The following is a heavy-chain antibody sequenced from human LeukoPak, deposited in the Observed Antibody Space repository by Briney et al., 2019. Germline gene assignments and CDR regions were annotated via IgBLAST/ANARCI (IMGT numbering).Heavy chain of an antibody. V-gene: IGHV4-59*01. CDR1: GGSISSYY. CDR3: ARAVDGLPWYFDY. D-gene: IGHD2-15*01. J-gene: IGHJ4*02. Sequence: SETLSLTCTVSGGSISSYYWSWIRQPPGKGLEWIGYIYYSGSTNYNPSLKSRVTISVDTSKNQFSLKLSSVTAADTAVYYCARAVDGLPWYFDYWGQGTLVTVSS. CDR2: IYYSGST.